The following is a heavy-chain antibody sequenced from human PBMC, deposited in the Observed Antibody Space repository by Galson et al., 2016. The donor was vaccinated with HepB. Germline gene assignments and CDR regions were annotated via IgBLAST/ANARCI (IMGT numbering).Heavy chain of an antibody. CDR1: GFIFNSHA. V-gene: IGHV3-7*04. J-gene: IGHJ4*02. CDR3: ARAYQYTLDY. CDR2: INQDGSEK. Sequence: SLRLSCAGSGFIFNSHAMSWVRQAPGKGLEWVANINQDGSEKHYLDSVRGRFTISRDNAKNSLYLQMNSLRAEDTAVYFCARAYQYTLDYWGQGTLVTASS. D-gene: IGHD1-1*01.